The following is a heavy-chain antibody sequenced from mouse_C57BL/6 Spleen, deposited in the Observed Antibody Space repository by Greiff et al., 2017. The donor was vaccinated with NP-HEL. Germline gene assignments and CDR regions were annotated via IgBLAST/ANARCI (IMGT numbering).Heavy chain of an antibody. CDR2: IDPEDGET. CDR3: AGYYYGSSYGYFDV. D-gene: IGHD1-1*01. V-gene: IGHV14-2*01. Sequence: VQLQQSGAELVKPGASVKLSCTASGFNIKDYYMHWVKQRTEQGLEWIGRIDPEDGETKYDPKFQGKATITADTSSNTAYLQLSSLTSEDTAVYYGAGYYYGSSYGYFDVWGTGTTVTVSS. CDR1: GFNIKDYY. J-gene: IGHJ1*03.